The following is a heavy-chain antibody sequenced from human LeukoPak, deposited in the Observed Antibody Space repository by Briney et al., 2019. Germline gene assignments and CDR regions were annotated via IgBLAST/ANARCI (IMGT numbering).Heavy chain of an antibody. D-gene: IGHD2-15*01. J-gene: IGHJ4*02. CDR2: IWYDGGNK. Sequence: GGSLRLSCAASGFTFSSYGMHWVRQAPGKGLEWVAVIWYDGGNKYYADSVKGRFTISRDNSKNTLYLQMNSLRAEDTAVYYCARDPLGYCSGGSCYPFDYWGQGILVTVSS. CDR1: GFTFSSYG. CDR3: ARDPLGYCSGGSCYPFDY. V-gene: IGHV3-33*01.